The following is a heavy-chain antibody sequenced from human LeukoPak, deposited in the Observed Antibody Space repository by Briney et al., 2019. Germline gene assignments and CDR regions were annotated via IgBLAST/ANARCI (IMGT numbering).Heavy chain of an antibody. CDR1: GGSLSSFY. Sequence: SETLSLTCSVSGGSLSSFYWGWIRQPPGKGLEFVGYIHYTGSAYYNPSLKSRLTMSVDTSRNHFYLNLMSVSAADTAIYYCARYLSTVTSRYYFDYWGQGLLVTVSS. CDR3: ARYLSTVTSRYYFDY. J-gene: IGHJ4*02. V-gene: IGHV4-59*01. CDR2: IHYTGSA. D-gene: IGHD4-17*01.